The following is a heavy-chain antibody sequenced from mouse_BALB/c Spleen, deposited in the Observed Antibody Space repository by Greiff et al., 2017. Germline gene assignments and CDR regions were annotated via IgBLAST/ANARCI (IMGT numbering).Heavy chain of an antibody. CDR1: GFNIKDSY. J-gene: IGHJ2*01. CDR3: ARSGYVTAFDY. CDR2: IDPANGNT. D-gene: IGHD2-12*01. Sequence: VQLQQSGAELVKPGASVKLSCTASGFNIKDSYMHWVKQRPEQGLEWIGRIDPANGNTKYDPKFQGKATITADTSSNTAYLQLSSLTSEDTAVYYCARSGYVTAFDYWGQGTTLTVSS. V-gene: IGHV14-3*02.